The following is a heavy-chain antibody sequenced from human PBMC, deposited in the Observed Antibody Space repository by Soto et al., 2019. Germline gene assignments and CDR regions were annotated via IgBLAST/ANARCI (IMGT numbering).Heavy chain of an antibody. CDR3: ARLSYSSSYSAKLWRN. V-gene: IGHV5-51*01. Sequence: PGESLKISCKGSGYSFTSYWIGWVRQMPGKGLEWMGIIYPGDSDTRYSPSFQGQVTISADKSISTAYLQWSSLKASDTAMYYCARLSYSSSYSAKLWRNWGQGTLFTVSS. CDR2: IYPGDSDT. J-gene: IGHJ4*02. D-gene: IGHD6-6*01. CDR1: GYSFTSYW.